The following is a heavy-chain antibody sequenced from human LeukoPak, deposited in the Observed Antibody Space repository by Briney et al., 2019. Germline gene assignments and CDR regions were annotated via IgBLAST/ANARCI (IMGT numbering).Heavy chain of an antibody. J-gene: IGHJ4*02. Sequence: SETLSLTCTVSGGSISSSSYYWGWIRQPPGKGLEWIGSIYYSGSTYYNPSLKSRVTISVDTSKNQFSPKLSSVTAADTAVYYCARGYVVDYWGQGTLVTVSS. CDR3: ARGYVVDY. CDR2: IYYSGST. V-gene: IGHV4-39*01. D-gene: IGHD1-1*01. CDR1: GGSISSSSYY.